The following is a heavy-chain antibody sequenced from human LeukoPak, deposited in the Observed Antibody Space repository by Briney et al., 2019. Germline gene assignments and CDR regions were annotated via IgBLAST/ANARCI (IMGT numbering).Heavy chain of an antibody. D-gene: IGHD2-8*01. CDR1: GGTFSSYA. J-gene: IGHJ4*02. Sequence: ASVKVSCKASGGTFSSYAISWARQAPGQGLEWMGRIIPIFGIANYAQKFQGRVTITADKSTSTAYMELSSLRSEDTAVYYCASPTQGYCTNGVCSETDYWGQGTLVTVSS. CDR2: IIPIFGIA. CDR3: ASPTQGYCTNGVCSETDY. V-gene: IGHV1-69*04.